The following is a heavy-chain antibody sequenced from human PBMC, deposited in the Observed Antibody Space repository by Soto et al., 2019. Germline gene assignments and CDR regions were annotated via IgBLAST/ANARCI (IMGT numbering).Heavy chain of an antibody. D-gene: IGHD5-12*01. Sequence: SETLSLTCTVSGDSISASSWGWVRQPPGKGLEWIGNIHYNGNTKYNPSLKSRVTMSVDTSKNQFSLKLISVTAADTAKYFCAREGNLGRWLQPLDFWGQGTLVT. CDR3: AREGNLGRWLQPLDF. J-gene: IGHJ4*02. V-gene: IGHV4-59*01. CDR1: GDSISASS. CDR2: IHYNGNT.